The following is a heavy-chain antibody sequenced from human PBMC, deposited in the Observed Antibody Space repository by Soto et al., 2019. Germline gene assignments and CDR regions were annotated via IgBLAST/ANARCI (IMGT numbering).Heavy chain of an antibody. V-gene: IGHV3-9*01. CDR1: GFTFDDYA. D-gene: IGHD6-13*01. CDR3: AKDSYGSSWYYFDY. Sequence: EVQLVESGGGLVQPGRSLRLSCAATGFTFDDYAMHWVRQAPGKGLEWVSGISWNSGSIGYADSVKGRFTISRDNAKNSLYLQMNNLRAEDTALYYCAKDSYGSSWYYFDYWGQGTLVTVSS. J-gene: IGHJ4*02. CDR2: ISWNSGSI.